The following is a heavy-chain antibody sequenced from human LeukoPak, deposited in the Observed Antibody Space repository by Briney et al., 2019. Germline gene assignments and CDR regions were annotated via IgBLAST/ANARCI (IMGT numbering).Heavy chain of an antibody. J-gene: IGHJ4*02. V-gene: IGHV4-59*01. D-gene: IGHD1-1*01. Sequence: SETLSLTCTVSGGSISSYYWSWIRQPPGKGLEWIGYIYYSGGINYNPSLKSRATISVDTSKNQFSLKLSSVTAADTAVYYCARSGWNDVPDYWGQGTLVTVSS. CDR1: GGSISSYY. CDR2: IYYSGGI. CDR3: ARSGWNDVPDY.